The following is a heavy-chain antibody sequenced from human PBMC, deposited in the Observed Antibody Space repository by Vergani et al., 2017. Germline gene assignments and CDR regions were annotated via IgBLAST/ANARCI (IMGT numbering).Heavy chain of an antibody. CDR2: ISYDGSNK. V-gene: IGHV3-30-3*01. CDR1: GFTFSSYA. J-gene: IGHJ6*03. D-gene: IGHD2-2*01. Sequence: QVQLVESGGGVVQPGRSLRLSCAASGFTFSSYAMHWVRQAPGKGLEWVAVISYDGSNKYYADSVKGRFTISRDNSKNTLYLQMNSLRAEDTAVYYCAIDRGYCSSTSCPNPSYYYYMDVWGKGTTVTVPS. CDR3: AIDRGYCSSTSCPNPSYYYYMDV.